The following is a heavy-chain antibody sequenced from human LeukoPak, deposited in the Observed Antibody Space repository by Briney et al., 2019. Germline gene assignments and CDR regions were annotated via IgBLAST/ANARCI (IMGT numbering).Heavy chain of an antibody. D-gene: IGHD6-6*01. CDR1: GYTFTGYY. CDR2: INPNSGGP. J-gene: IGHJ4*02. V-gene: IGHV1-2*06. CDR3: ARSSRLAYSSSSLDY. Sequence: GASVKVSCKASGYTFTGYYMHWVRQAPGQGLEWMGRINPNSGGPNYAQKFQGRVTMSRDTSISTAYMELSRLRSDDTAVYYCARSSRLAYSSSSLDYWGQGTLVTVSS.